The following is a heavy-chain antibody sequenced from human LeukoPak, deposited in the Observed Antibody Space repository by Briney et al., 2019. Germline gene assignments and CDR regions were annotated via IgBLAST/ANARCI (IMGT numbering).Heavy chain of an antibody. CDR2: ISGSGGTT. D-gene: IGHD2-2*01. CDR1: GFTFSNYA. CDR3: AKAPLPCSTTSCYSYYGMDV. Sequence: PGGSLRLSCAASGFTFSNYAMFWVRQAPGKGLEWVSVISGSGGTTFYADPVKGRFTISRDNSKNTLYLQLNSLRAEDTAVYYCAKAPLPCSTTSCYSYYGMDVWGQGTTVTVSS. J-gene: IGHJ6*02. V-gene: IGHV3-23*01.